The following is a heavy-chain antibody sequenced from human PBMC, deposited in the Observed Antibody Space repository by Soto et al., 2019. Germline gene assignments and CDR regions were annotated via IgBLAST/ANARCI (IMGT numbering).Heavy chain of an antibody. V-gene: IGHV1-69*13. CDR1: GGTFSSYA. J-gene: IGHJ6*02. Sequence: GASVKVSCKASGGTFSSYAISWVRQAPGRGLEWMGGIIPIFGTANYAQKFQGRVTITADESTSTAYMELSSLRSEDTAVYYCASSLGKFGELPSYGMDVWGQGTTVTVSS. CDR2: IIPIFGTA. D-gene: IGHD3-10*01. CDR3: ASSLGKFGELPSYGMDV.